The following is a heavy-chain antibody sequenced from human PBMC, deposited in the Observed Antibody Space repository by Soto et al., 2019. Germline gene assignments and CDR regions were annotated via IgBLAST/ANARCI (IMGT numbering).Heavy chain of an antibody. Sequence: QLQLQESGSGLVKPSQTLSLTCAVSGGSISSGGYSWSWIRQPPGKGLEWIGYIYHSGSTYSNPSLXRXXTIPVDRSKNQFSLKLSSVTAADTAVYYCTRVPSPWGQGTLVTVSS. V-gene: IGHV4-30-2*01. CDR1: GGSISSGGYS. J-gene: IGHJ5*02. CDR2: IYHSGST. CDR3: TRVPSP.